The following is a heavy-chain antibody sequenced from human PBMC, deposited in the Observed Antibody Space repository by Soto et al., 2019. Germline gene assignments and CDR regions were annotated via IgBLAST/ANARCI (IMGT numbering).Heavy chain of an antibody. CDR1: GYTFTSYA. Sequence: GASVKVSCKASGYTFTSYAMHWVRQAPGQRLEWMGWINAGNGNTKYSQKFQGRVTITRDTSANTAYMELSSLRSEDTAVYYCARAVAVPADFDYWGQGTLVTVSS. J-gene: IGHJ4*02. CDR2: INAGNGNT. D-gene: IGHD6-19*01. CDR3: ARAVAVPADFDY. V-gene: IGHV1-3*01.